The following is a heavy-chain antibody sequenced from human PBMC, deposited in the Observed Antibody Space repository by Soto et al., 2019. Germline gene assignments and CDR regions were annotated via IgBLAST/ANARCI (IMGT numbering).Heavy chain of an antibody. Sequence: ASVKVSCKASGYTFAGYAMHWVRQAPGQRLEWMGWISAYNGNTNYAQKLQGRVTMTTDTSTSTAYMELRSLRSDDTAVYYCARDSLRLVDYWGQGTLVTVSS. CDR1: GYTFAGYA. CDR3: ARDSLRLVDY. CDR2: ISAYNGNT. D-gene: IGHD5-12*01. J-gene: IGHJ4*02. V-gene: IGHV1-18*01.